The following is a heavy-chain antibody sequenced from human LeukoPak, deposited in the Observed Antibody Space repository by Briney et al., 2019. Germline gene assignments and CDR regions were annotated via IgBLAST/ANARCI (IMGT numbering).Heavy chain of an antibody. J-gene: IGHJ3*02. Sequence: SETLSLTCTVSGGSISSSSYYWGWIRQPPGKGLEWYGGNYYSGSTYYNPSLKSRVTISLDTSKNQSSLKLSSVTTADTAVYYCSTLVSGGNSFTAFDIWGQGTMVTVSS. CDR1: GGSISSSSYY. V-gene: IGHV4-39*01. CDR3: STLVSGGNSFTAFDI. CDR2: NYYSGST. D-gene: IGHD4-23*01.